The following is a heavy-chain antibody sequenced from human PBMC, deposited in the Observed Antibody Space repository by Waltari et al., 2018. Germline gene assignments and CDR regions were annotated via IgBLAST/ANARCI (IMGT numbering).Heavy chain of an antibody. Sequence: QVQLEQSGAEVKTPGASVKVSCTASGYSFSNYDTNWVRQAAGQGPVWMGWVNPRSGNSGFAQKFRGRVTLTRNTSINTAYMELNSLRSEDTAVYYCAILYYDFWSVSLTFDLWGQGTPVSVSS. CDR1: GYSFSNYD. J-gene: IGHJ4*02. CDR2: VNPRSGNS. V-gene: IGHV1-8*03. CDR3: AILYYDFWSVSLTFDL. D-gene: IGHD3-3*01.